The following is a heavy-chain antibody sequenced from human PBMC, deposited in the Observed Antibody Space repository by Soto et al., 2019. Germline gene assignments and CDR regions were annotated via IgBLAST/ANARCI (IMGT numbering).Heavy chain of an antibody. Sequence: PGGSLRLSCAASGFTFSSYAMSWVRQAPGKGLEWVSAISGSGGSTYYADSVKGRFTISRDNSKNTLYLQMNSLRAEDTAVYYCANDPAGERITIFGVVITERTSDYYGMDVWGQGTTVTVSS. CDR1: GFTFSSYA. CDR3: ANDPAGERITIFGVVITERTSDYYGMDV. J-gene: IGHJ6*02. CDR2: ISGSGGST. V-gene: IGHV3-23*01. D-gene: IGHD3-3*01.